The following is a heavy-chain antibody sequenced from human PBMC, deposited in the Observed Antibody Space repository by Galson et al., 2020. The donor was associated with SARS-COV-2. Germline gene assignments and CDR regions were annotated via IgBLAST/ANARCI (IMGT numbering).Heavy chain of an antibody. CDR2: ISSSGSTI. Sequence: NSGGSLRLSCAASGFTFSDYYMSWIRQAPGKGLEWVSYISSSGSTIYYADSVKGRFTISRDNAKNSLYLQMNSLRAEDTAVYYCARELEAASYYPYGMDVWGKGTTVTVSS. D-gene: IGHD3-10*01. J-gene: IGHJ6*04. CDR3: ARELEAASYYPYGMDV. V-gene: IGHV3-11*01. CDR1: GFTFSDYY.